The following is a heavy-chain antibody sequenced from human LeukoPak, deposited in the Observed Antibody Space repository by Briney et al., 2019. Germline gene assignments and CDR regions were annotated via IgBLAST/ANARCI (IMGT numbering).Heavy chain of an antibody. V-gene: IGHV4-34*01. CDR1: GGSFSGYY. J-gene: IGHJ5*02. Sequence: SETLSLTCAVYGGSFSGYYWSWIRQPPGKGLEWSGESKHSGSTNYNPSLKSRVTISVDTSTNQFSLKLRSVTAADTAVYYCARGVRYFDWSQRFDPWGQGTLVTVSS. CDR3: ARGVRYFDWSQRFDP. D-gene: IGHD3-9*01. CDR2: SKHSGST.